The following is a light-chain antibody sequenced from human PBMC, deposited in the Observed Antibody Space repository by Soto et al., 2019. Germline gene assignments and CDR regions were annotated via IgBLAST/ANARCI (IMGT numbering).Light chain of an antibody. CDR3: CSYKV. J-gene: IGLJ2*01. Sequence: QSALTQPASVSGSPGQSINISCTGTSSDDGSYNLVSWYQQHPGKAPKLMIYEGSKRPSGVSNRFSGSKSGNTASLTISGLQAEDEADYYCCSYKVFGGGTKLTVL. V-gene: IGLV2-23*01. CDR2: EGS. CDR1: SSDDGSYNL.